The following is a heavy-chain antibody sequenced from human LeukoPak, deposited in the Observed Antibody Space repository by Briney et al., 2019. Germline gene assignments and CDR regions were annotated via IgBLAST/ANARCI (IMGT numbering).Heavy chain of an antibody. D-gene: IGHD1-26*01. Sequence: ASVKVSCKASGYTFTSYDINWVRQAPGQGLEWMGWISAYNGNTNYAQKLQGRVTMTTDTSTSTAYMELRSLRSDDTAVYYCARDGVTSGSYGPYGGYWFDPWGQGTLVTVSS. V-gene: IGHV1-18*01. CDR2: ISAYNGNT. J-gene: IGHJ5*02. CDR3: ARDGVTSGSYGPYGGYWFDP. CDR1: GYTFTSYD.